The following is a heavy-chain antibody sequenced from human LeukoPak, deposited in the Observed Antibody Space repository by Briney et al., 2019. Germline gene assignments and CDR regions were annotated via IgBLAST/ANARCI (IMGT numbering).Heavy chain of an antibody. CDR2: ISWNSGSI. CDR3: ARSNGFGMDV. Sequence: GGSLRLSCAASGFTFDDYAMHWVRQAPGKGLEWVSGISWNSGSIGYADSVKGRFTISRDNAKNSLYLQMNSLRAEDTALYYCARSNGFGMDVWGQGTTVTVSS. J-gene: IGHJ6*02. CDR1: GFTFDDYA. D-gene: IGHD3-16*01. V-gene: IGHV3-9*01.